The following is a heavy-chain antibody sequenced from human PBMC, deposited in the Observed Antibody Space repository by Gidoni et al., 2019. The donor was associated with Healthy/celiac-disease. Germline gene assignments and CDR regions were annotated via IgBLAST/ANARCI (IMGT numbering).Heavy chain of an antibody. V-gene: IGHV4-38-2*01. CDR2: IYHSGST. J-gene: IGHJ4*02. CDR3: ARVDYYDSSGYSYYFDY. CDR1: GYSISSGYY. D-gene: IGHD3-22*01. Sequence: QVQLQESGPGLVKPSETLSLTCAVSGYSISSGYYWGWIRQPPGKGLEWIGSIYHSGSTYYNPSLKSRVTISVDTSKNQFSLKLSSVTAADTAVYYCARVDYYDSSGYSYYFDYWGQGTLVTVSS.